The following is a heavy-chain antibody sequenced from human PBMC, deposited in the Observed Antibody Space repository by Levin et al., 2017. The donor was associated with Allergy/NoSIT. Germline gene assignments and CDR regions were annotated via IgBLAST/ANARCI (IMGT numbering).Heavy chain of an antibody. CDR3: SRRNHYERRETDC. Sequence: GESLKISCVASGFTFSNYAMHWVRQAPGKGLEWVAFIWFDGSQTYYADSVKGRFTISRDNSENTLYLQMASLRAEDTAVYYCSRRNHYERRETDCWGQGTLVTVSS. D-gene: IGHD3-22*01. J-gene: IGHJ4*02. V-gene: IGHV3-33*01. CDR2: IWFDGSQT. CDR1: GFTFSNYA.